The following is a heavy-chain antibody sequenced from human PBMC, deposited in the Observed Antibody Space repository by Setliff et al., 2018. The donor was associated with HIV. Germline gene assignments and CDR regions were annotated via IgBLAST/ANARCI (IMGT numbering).Heavy chain of an antibody. V-gene: IGHV1-2*02. CDR2: INPNSGGT. J-gene: IGHJ4*02. Sequence: ASVKISCKASGYTFTGYYMHWVRQAPGQGLEWMGWINPNSGGTNYAQKFQGRVTMTRDTSISTAYMELSRLRSDDTAVYYCARGSLLGYFDWLFPDWGQGTLVTVSS. CDR3: ARGSLLGYFDWLFPD. D-gene: IGHD3-9*01. CDR1: GYTFTGYY.